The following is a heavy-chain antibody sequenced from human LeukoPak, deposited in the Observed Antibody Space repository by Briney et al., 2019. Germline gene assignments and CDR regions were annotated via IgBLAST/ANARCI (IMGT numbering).Heavy chain of an antibody. J-gene: IGHJ4*02. Sequence: PGRSLRLSCAASGFTFSSYGMSWVRQAPGKGLEWVSAISGSGGSTYYADSVKGRFTISRDNSKNTLYLQMNSLRAEDTAVYYCAKDRYYYDSSGYYYTPRGFDYWGQGTLVTVSS. V-gene: IGHV3-23*01. CDR1: GFTFSSYG. D-gene: IGHD3-22*01. CDR2: ISGSGGST. CDR3: AKDRYYYDSSGYYYTPRGFDY.